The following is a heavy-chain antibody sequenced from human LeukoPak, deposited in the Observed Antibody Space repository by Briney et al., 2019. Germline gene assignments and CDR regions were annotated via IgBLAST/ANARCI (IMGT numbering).Heavy chain of an antibody. CDR2: INHSGST. CDR1: GVSFSGYY. D-gene: IGHD6-6*01. Sequence: KPSETLSLTCAVYGVSFSGYYWSWIRQPPGKGLEWIGEINHSGSTNYNPSLKSRVTISVDKSKNQFSLKLSSVTAAETAVYYCARVYSSSPWSDYYYMDVWGKGTTVTVSS. J-gene: IGHJ6*03. CDR3: ARVYSSSPWSDYYYMDV. V-gene: IGHV4-34*01.